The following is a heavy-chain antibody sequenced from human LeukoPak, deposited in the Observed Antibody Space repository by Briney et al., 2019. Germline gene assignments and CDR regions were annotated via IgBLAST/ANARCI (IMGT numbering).Heavy chain of an antibody. CDR2: MNPENGNT. CDR1: GYTFISND. V-gene: IGHV1-8*01. D-gene: IGHD3-3*01. Sequence: ASVKVSCKASGYTFISNDVNWVRQATGQGLEWMGWMNPENGNTGYAQKFQGRVTMTRNTSISTAYMELSSLGSEDTAVYYCARSVVRKNDFWSGYFGYWGQGTLVTVSS. CDR3: ARSVVRKNDFWSGYFGY. J-gene: IGHJ4*02.